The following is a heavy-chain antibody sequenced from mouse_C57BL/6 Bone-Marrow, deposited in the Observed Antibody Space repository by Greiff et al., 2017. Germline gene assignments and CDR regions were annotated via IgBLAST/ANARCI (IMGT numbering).Heavy chain of an antibody. D-gene: IGHD1-1*01. V-gene: IGHV5-9-1*02. CDR3: TRVYGSSYEDDYYAMDY. CDR1: GFTFSSYA. Sequence: EVKLVESGEGLVKPGGSLKLSCAASGFTFSSYAMSWVRQTPEKRLEWVAYISSGGDYIYYADTVKGRFTISRDNARNTLYLQMSSLKSEDTAMYYCTRVYGSSYEDDYYAMDYWGQGTSVTVSS. J-gene: IGHJ4*01. CDR2: ISSGGDYI.